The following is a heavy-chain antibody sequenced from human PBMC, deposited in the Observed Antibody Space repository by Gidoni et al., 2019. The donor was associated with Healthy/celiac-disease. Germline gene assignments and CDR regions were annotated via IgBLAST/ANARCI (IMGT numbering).Heavy chain of an antibody. V-gene: IGHV3-23*01. J-gene: IGHJ4*02. CDR2: SGSGGST. Sequence: SGSGGSTYYADSVKGRFTISRDNSKNTLYLQMNSLRAEDTAVYYCAKATLGYCSGGSCYPSYYFDYWGQGTLVTVSS. CDR3: AKATLGYCSGGSCYPSYYFDY. D-gene: IGHD2-15*01.